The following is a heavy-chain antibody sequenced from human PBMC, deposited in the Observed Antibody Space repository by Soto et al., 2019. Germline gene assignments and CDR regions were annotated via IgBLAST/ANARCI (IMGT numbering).Heavy chain of an antibody. J-gene: IGHJ6*02. V-gene: IGHV4-31*03. CDR2: IYYSGNT. CDR1: GGSISTGGYY. CDR3: ARPGYSNYYGMDV. D-gene: IGHD6-13*01. Sequence: SETLSLTCTVSGGSISTGGYYWSWIRQHPGKGLEWIGYIYYSGNTYYNPSLKSRVTISVDTSKNQFSLKLSSVTAADTAVYYCARPGYSNYYGMDVWGQGTTVTVSS.